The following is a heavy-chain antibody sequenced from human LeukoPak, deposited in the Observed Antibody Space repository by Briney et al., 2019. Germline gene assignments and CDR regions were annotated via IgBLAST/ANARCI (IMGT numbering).Heavy chain of an antibody. CDR1: GGSISSYY. CDR3: ARDTWGLWEGAFDI. D-gene: IGHD5-18*01. Sequence: SETLSLTCTVSGGSISSYYWSWIRQPAGKGLEWIGRIYTSGSTNYNPSLKSRVTMSVDTSKNQFSLKLSSVTAADTAVYYCARDTWGLWEGAFDIWGQGTMVTVSS. V-gene: IGHV4-4*07. J-gene: IGHJ3*02. CDR2: IYTSGST.